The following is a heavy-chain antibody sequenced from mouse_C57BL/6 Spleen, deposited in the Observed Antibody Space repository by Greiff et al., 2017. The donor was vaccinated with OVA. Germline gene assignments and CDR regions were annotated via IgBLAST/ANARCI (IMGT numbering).Heavy chain of an antibody. CDR1: GFTFSSYA. CDR3: ARSNYYGGHYYAMDY. D-gene: IGHD1-1*01. V-gene: IGHV5-4*01. CDR2: ISDGGSYT. Sequence: EVQGVESGGGLVKPGGSLKLSCAASGFTFSSYAMSWVRQTPEKRLEWVATISDGGSYTYYPDNVKGRFTISRDNAKNNLYLQMSHLKSEDTAMYYCARSNYYGGHYYAMDYWGQGTSVTVSS. J-gene: IGHJ4*01.